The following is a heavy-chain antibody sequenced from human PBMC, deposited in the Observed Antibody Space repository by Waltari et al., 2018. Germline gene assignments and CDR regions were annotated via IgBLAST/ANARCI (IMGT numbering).Heavy chain of an antibody. CDR1: GGSISGNS. CDR2: IYSSGGT. Sequence: QVQLQESGPGLVKPSETLSPTCLVSGGSISGNSWTWIRQPAGKGLEWIGRIYSSGGTNSNPSLKSRVAMSIDTSKNQFSLKLTSVTAADTAVYYCARPKWRTSWKMGEFDPWGQGTLVTVSS. V-gene: IGHV4-4*07. D-gene: IGHD2-2*01. CDR3: ARPKWRTSWKMGEFDP. J-gene: IGHJ5*02.